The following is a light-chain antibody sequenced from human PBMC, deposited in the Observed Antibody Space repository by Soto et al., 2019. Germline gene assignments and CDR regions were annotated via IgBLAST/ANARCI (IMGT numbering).Light chain of an antibody. J-gene: IGKJ1*01. CDR1: QGIIDY. Sequence: DIQMTQSPSSLSASVGDRVTITCRVSQGIIDYVAWFQQKPGKAPKLLSYAASTPQSGVPSRFSGSGSGPDFTLTISRLQPEDVATYYCQKYNTAPQTFGQGTKVEIK. CDR3: QKYNTAPQT. CDR2: AAS. V-gene: IGKV1-27*01.